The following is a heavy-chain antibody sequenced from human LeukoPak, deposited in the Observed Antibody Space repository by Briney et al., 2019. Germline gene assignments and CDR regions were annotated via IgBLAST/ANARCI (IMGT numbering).Heavy chain of an antibody. D-gene: IGHD6-6*01. CDR2: IKQDGTEK. CDR1: GFTFTTYW. Sequence: PGGSLRLSCAASGFTFTTYWMSWVRQAPGKGLEWVANIKQDGTEKYYVDSVKGRFTISRDNAKNSLYLQMNSLRAEDMAVYYCARDGEQLVAPEYMDVWGKGTTVTVSS. CDR3: ARDGEQLVAPEYMDV. J-gene: IGHJ6*03. V-gene: IGHV3-7*01.